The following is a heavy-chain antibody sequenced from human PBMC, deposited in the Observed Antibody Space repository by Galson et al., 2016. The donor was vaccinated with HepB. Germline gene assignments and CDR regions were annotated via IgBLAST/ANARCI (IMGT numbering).Heavy chain of an antibody. CDR3: ARDLAPRLLYSRSLHYDGMDV. J-gene: IGHJ6*04. V-gene: IGHV4-59*01. Sequence: SETLSLTCTVSGGSMNNYYWSWVRQSPGKGLEWIGYIFYKGGTNYNPTLKSRVTISADTSKNQFSLSLSSVTAADTAVYYCARDLAPRLLYSRSLHYDGMDVWGKGTTVTVSS. CDR2: IFYKGGT. D-gene: IGHD6-6*01. CDR1: GGSMNNYY.